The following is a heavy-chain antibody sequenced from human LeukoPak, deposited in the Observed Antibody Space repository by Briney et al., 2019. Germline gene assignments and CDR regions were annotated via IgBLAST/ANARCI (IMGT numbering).Heavy chain of an antibody. CDR3: ARDGGYDFWSGYRAYYYYGMDV. Sequence: GASVKVSCKASGYTFTSYDINWVRQAPGQGLEWMGGIIPIFGTANYAQKFQGRVTITADESTSTAYMELSSLRSEDTAVYYCARDGGYDFWSGYRAYYYYGMDVWGQGTTVTVSS. J-gene: IGHJ6*02. V-gene: IGHV1-69*13. CDR1: GYTFTSYD. CDR2: IIPIFGTA. D-gene: IGHD3-3*01.